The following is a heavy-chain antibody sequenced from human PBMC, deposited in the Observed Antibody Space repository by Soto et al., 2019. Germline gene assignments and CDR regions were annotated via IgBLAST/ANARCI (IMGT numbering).Heavy chain of an antibody. CDR3: ATPTALRFLEWTFDY. V-gene: IGHV1-69*06. J-gene: IGHJ4*02. D-gene: IGHD3-3*01. Sequence: SVKVSCKASGGTFSSYAISWVRQAPGQGLEWMGGIIPIFGTANYAQKFQGRVTITADKSTDTAYMELSSLRSEDTAVYYCATPTALRFLEWTFDYWGQGTLVTVSS. CDR1: GGTFSSYA. CDR2: IIPIFGTA.